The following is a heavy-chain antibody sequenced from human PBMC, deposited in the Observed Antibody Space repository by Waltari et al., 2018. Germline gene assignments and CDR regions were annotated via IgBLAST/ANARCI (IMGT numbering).Heavy chain of an antibody. D-gene: IGHD6-13*01. V-gene: IGHV1-2*06. CDR3: ATLEGLYSSSWYVGY. CDR2: INPNRGGT. J-gene: IGHJ4*02. Sequence: QVQLVQSGAEVKKPGASVKVSCKASGHTFTGYYVHWVRQAPGQGLEWMGRINPNRGGTNYAQTFQGRVTMTRDTSTSTAYMELSRLTSDDTAVYYCATLEGLYSSSWYVGYWGQGTRVTVSS. CDR1: GHTFTGYY.